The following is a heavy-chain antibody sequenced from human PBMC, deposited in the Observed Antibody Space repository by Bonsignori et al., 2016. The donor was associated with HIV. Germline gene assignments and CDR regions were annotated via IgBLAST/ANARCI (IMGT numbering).Heavy chain of an antibody. CDR1: GYSFTSYG. J-gene: IGHJ4*02. CDR2: IHTPTGNT. D-gene: IGHD5-18*01. Sequence: QVQLVQSGAEVKKPGASVKVSCKASGYSFTSYGITWVRQAPGQGLEWMGWIHTPTGNTNYAQNLQGRVTLTSDTSTSTAYMELRSLRSDDAAVYYCVRVFTAPGVPSTVTFWGPGTLVTVS. CDR3: VRVFTAPGVPSTVTF. V-gene: IGHV1-18*01.